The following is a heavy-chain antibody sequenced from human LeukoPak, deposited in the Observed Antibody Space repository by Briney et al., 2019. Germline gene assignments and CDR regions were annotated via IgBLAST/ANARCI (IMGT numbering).Heavy chain of an antibody. Sequence: GALRLSCAASGFTFSSYWMSWVRQAPGKGLEWVANIKQDGSEKYYVDSVKGRFTISRDNAKNSLYLQMNSLRAEDTAVYYCAREVIQYSSGWYFSDYWGQGTLVTVSS. CDR3: AREVIQYSSGWYFSDY. D-gene: IGHD6-19*01. CDR2: IKQDGSEK. CDR1: GFTFSSYW. V-gene: IGHV3-7*01. J-gene: IGHJ4*02.